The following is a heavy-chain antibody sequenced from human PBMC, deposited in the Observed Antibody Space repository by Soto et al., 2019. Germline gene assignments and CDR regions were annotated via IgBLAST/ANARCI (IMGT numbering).Heavy chain of an antibody. J-gene: IGHJ6*02. D-gene: IGHD2-15*01. CDR1: GFTISDYG. CDR3: ARGSLYCSSTSCSYGMDV. CDR2: IWFDGSNE. Sequence: GGSLRLSCAATGFTISDYGMHWVRQAPGEGLQWVAVIWFDGSNEHYADSVKGRFTISRDNSKNTLYLQMYSLRAGDTAVYYCARGSLYCSSTSCSYGMDVWGQGTTVTVSS. V-gene: IGHV3-33*01.